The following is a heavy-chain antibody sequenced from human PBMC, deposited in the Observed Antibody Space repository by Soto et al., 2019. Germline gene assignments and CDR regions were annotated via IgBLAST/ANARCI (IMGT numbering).Heavy chain of an antibody. J-gene: IGHJ4*02. CDR2: ISGSGGST. Sequence: GESLKISCAASGFTFSSYAMSWVRQAPGKGLEWVSAISGSGGSTYYADSVKGRFTISRDNSKNTLYLQMNSLRAEDTAVYYCAKARPIAAGIDYWGQGTLVTVSS. D-gene: IGHD6-13*01. CDR1: GFTFSSYA. CDR3: AKARPIAAGIDY. V-gene: IGHV3-23*01.